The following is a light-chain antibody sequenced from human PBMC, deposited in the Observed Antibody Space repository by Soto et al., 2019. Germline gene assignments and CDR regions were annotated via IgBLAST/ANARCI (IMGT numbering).Light chain of an antibody. J-gene: IGKJ4*01. Sequence: DIQMTQSPSSLSASVGVRVTITCRASQSISSYLNWYQQKPGKAPKLLIYAASSLQSGVPSRFSGSGSGTDFTLTITSLQPEDFATYYCQQSYSTPRTFGGGTKVEIK. V-gene: IGKV1-39*01. CDR1: QSISSY. CDR2: AAS. CDR3: QQSYSTPRT.